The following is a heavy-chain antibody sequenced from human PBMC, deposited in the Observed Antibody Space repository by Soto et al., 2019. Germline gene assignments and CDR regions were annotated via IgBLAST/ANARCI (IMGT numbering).Heavy chain of an antibody. CDR2: IYYSGST. J-gene: IGHJ5*02. CDR3: ARRGELNYGDYYWFDP. V-gene: IGHV4-39*01. D-gene: IGHD4-17*01. CDR1: GGSISSSSYY. Sequence: QLQLQESGPGLVKPSETLSLTCTVSGGSISSSSYYWGWIRQPPGKGLEWIGSIYYSGSTYYNPSLKSRVTISVDTSKNQFSLKLSSVPAADTAVYYCARRGELNYGDYYWFDPWGQGTLVTVSS.